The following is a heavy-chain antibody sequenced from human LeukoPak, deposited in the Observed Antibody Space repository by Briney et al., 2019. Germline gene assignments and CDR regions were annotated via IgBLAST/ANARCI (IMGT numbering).Heavy chain of an antibody. CDR3: ASGAGSRYCSSTSCYTGYYYYYGMDV. D-gene: IGHD2-2*02. CDR1: GGTFSSYA. CDR2: IIPILGIA. Sequence: ASVKVSCKASGGTFSSYAISWVRQAPGQGLEWMGRIIPILGIANYAQEFQGRVTITADKSTSTAYMELSSLRSEDTAVYYCASGAGSRYCSSTSCYTGYYYYYGMDVWGQGTTVTVSS. J-gene: IGHJ6*02. V-gene: IGHV1-69*04.